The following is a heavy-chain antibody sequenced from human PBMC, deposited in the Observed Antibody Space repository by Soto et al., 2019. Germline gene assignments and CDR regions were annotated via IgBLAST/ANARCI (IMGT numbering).Heavy chain of an antibody. V-gene: IGHV3-33*01. Sequence: GGSLRLSCAASGFTFSSYGMHWVRQAPGKGLEWVAVIWYDGSNKYYADSVKGRFTISRDNSKNTLYLQMNSLRAEDTAVYYCARGRRTYYYYGMDVWGQGITVTVSS. CDR3: ARGRRTYYYYGMDV. CDR1: GFTFSSYG. CDR2: IWYDGSNK. J-gene: IGHJ6*02.